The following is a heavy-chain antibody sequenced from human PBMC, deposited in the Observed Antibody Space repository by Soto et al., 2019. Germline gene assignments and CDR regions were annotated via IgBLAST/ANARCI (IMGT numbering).Heavy chain of an antibody. V-gene: IGHV3-30-3*01. J-gene: IGHJ5*02. CDR2: ISYDGSDI. CDR3: ARDQGRTVTRGDWFDP. D-gene: IGHD6-19*01. Sequence: PWGSLRLSCAASGFMFITYAIHFFRHSPFKWLEWVAVISYDGSDIYYGDSGKGRFTISRDNSRNTLYLEMNSLQPEDTAVFYCARDQGRTVTRGDWFDPWGQGTLVTVSS. CDR1: GFMFITYA.